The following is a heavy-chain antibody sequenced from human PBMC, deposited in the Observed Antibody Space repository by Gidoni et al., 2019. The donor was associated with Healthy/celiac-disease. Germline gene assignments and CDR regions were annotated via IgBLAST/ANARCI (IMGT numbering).Heavy chain of an antibody. CDR1: GYSISSGYY. D-gene: IGHD4-17*01. CDR3: ARGMTVTSYYYYYGMDV. Sequence: QVQLQESGPGLVKPSETLSLTCAVSGYSISSGYYWGWIRQPPGKGLEWIGSIYHSGSTYYNPSLKSRVTISVDTSKNQFSLKLSSVTAADTAVYYCARGMTVTSYYYYYGMDVWGQGTTVTVSS. CDR2: IYHSGST. J-gene: IGHJ6*02. V-gene: IGHV4-38-2*01.